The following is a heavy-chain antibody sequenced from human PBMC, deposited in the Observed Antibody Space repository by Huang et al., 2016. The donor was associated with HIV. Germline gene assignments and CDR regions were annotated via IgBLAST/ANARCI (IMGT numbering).Heavy chain of an antibody. CDR3: ARDQGRLAVGGIDNWFDP. D-gene: IGHD6-19*01. Sequence: QVHLQESGPGLVKPSETLSLTCTVSGDSINSHYWSWIRQPPGQGLEWIGTVYYSVTTKYNPRLESRVTLSVDTSQNHFSLRLTSVTTADTAIYYCARDQGRLAVGGIDNWFDPWGQGTLVTVSS. CDR1: GDSINSHY. J-gene: IGHJ5*02. CDR2: VYYSVTT. V-gene: IGHV4-59*11.